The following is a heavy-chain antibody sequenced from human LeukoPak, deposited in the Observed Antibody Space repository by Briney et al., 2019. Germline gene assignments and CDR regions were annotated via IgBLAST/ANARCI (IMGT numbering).Heavy chain of an antibody. D-gene: IGHD6-19*01. CDR3: AKDREGSSGWLD. CDR2: ISYDGSNK. V-gene: IGHV3-30*18. J-gene: IGHJ4*02. CDR1: GFTFSSYG. Sequence: GRSLRLSCAASGFTFSSYGMHWVRQAPGKGLEWVAVISYDGSNKYYADSVKGRFTISRDNSKNTLYLQMNSLRAEDTAVYYCAKDREGSSGWLDWGQGTLVTVSS.